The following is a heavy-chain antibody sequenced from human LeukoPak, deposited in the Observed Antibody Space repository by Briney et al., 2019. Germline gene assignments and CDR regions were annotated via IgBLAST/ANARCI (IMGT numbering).Heavy chain of an antibody. CDR3: ARVYSSSWYTGEDWFDP. D-gene: IGHD6-13*01. V-gene: IGHV3-9*01. Sequence: GGSLRLSCAASGFTFDDYAMHWVRQAPGKGLEWVSGISWNSGSIGYADSVKGRFTISRDNAKNSLYLQMNSLRAEDTAVYYCARVYSSSWYTGEDWFDPWGQGTLVTVSS. CDR2: ISWNSGSI. CDR1: GFTFDDYA. J-gene: IGHJ5*02.